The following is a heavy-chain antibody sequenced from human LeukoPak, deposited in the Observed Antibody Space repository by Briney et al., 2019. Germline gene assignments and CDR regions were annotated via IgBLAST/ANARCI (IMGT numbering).Heavy chain of an antibody. CDR1: GFIFSSYA. V-gene: IGHV3-64*02. Sequence: GGSLRLSCAASGFIFSSYAMHWVRQAPGKGLEYVSAITSNGGTTYYADSVKGRFTISRDNSKSTLYLQMGSLRAEDMAVYYCARGRGGYCDYWGQGTLVTVSS. CDR2: ITSNGGTT. CDR3: ARGRGGYCDY. J-gene: IGHJ4*02. D-gene: IGHD3-10*01.